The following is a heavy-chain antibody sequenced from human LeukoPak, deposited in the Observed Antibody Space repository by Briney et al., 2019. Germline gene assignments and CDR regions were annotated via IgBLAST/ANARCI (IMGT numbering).Heavy chain of an antibody. CDR1: GYTFTGYY. D-gene: IGHD3-9*01. J-gene: IGHJ4*02. Sequence: ASVKVSCKASGYTFTGYYMHWVRQAPGQGLEWMGWINPNSGGTNYAQKFQGRVTMTRDMSTSTVYMELSSLRSEDTAVYYCARESILTGYYTGFDYWGQGTLVTVSS. CDR3: ARESILTGYYTGFDY. CDR2: INPNSGGT. V-gene: IGHV1-2*02.